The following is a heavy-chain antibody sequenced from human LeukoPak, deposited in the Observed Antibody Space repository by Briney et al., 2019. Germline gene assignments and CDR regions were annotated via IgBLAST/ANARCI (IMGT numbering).Heavy chain of an antibody. V-gene: IGHV4-39*01. CDR3: ARHVSSGLPHY. CDR2: IYYSGST. D-gene: IGHD6-19*01. Sequence: SETLSLTCTVSGGSISSSSHYWGWIRQPPGKGLEWIVSIYYSGSTYYNPSLKSRVTIFVDTSKNQFSLKLRSVTAAHPAVYYCARHVSSGLPHYWGQGTLVTVSS. CDR1: GGSISSSSHY. J-gene: IGHJ4*02.